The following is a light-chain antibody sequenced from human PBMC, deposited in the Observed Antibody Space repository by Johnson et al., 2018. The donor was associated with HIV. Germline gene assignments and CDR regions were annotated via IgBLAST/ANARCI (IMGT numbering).Light chain of an antibody. CDR2: ENN. V-gene: IGLV1-51*02. Sequence: QLVLTQPPSVSAAPGQKVTISCSGSSSNIEENSVSWYQQLPGAAPKVLIYENNKRPSGIPDRFSGSKSGTSATLGIAGLQTGDEADYYCGTWDKSLNTGAVFGTGTKVTVL. CDR1: SSNIEENS. J-gene: IGLJ1*01. CDR3: GTWDKSLNTGAV.